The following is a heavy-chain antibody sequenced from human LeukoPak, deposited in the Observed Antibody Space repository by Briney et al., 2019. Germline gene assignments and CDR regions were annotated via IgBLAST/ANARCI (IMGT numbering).Heavy chain of an antibody. CDR2: IWYDGSNK. CDR3: VRQKESHGNFDY. Sequence: PGRSLRLSCAASGFTFSSYGMHWVRQAPGKGLEWVAVIWYDGSNKYYADSVKGRFTISRDNSKNTLYLQMNSLRAEDTAVYYCVRQKESHGNFDYWGQGTLVTVSS. CDR1: GFTFSSYG. D-gene: IGHD1-26*01. J-gene: IGHJ4*02. V-gene: IGHV3-33*01.